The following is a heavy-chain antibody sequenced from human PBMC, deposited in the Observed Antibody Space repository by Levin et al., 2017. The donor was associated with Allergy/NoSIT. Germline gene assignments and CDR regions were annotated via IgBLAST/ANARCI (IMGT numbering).Heavy chain of an antibody. CDR3: AEDGPYSYGFGGYYFDY. CDR1: GFTFSSYA. V-gene: IGHV3-23*01. Sequence: LSLTCAASGFTFSSYAMSWVRQAPGKGLEWVSAISGSGGGTYYADSVKGRFTISRDNSKHTLYLQMNSPRAEDTAVYYCAEDGPYSYGFGGYYFDYWGQGTLVTVSS. D-gene: IGHD5-18*01. J-gene: IGHJ4*02. CDR2: ISGSGGGT.